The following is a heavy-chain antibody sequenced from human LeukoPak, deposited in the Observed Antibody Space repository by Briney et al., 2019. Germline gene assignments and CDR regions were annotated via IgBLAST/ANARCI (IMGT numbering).Heavy chain of an antibody. V-gene: IGHV4-59*01. CDR3: ARGHRGGGSYSYYYYYMDV. J-gene: IGHJ6*03. Sequence: SETLSLTCTVSSGSFRTYYWSWIRQPPGKGLEWIGYIFYNEGTSYNPSLKSRVTISVDTSNNQFSLKLSSVTAADTAVYYCARGHRGGGSYSYYYYYMDVWGKGTTVTVSS. D-gene: IGHD1-26*01. CDR1: SGSFRTYY. CDR2: IFYNEGT.